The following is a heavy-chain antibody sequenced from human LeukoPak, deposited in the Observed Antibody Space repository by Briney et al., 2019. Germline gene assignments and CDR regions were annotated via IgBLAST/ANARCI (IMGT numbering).Heavy chain of an antibody. D-gene: IGHD1-7*01. CDR3: ARGARGNYVVFDY. CDR1: GGSISGYY. CDR2: IFYSGST. J-gene: IGHJ4*02. Sequence: SETLSVTCTVSGGSISGYYWSWIRQPPGKGLEWIGYIFYSGSTNSNPSLKSRLTISVDTSKNQFSLKLNSVTAADTAVYYCARGARGNYVVFDYWGQGTLVTVSS. V-gene: IGHV4-59*01.